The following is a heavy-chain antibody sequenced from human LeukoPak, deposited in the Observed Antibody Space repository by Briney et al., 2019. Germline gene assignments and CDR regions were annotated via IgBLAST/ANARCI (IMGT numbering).Heavy chain of an antibody. J-gene: IGHJ4*02. CDR3: AKARYLWDYYFDY. CDR1: GFTFSNYA. CDR2: ISYDGSNK. V-gene: IGHV3-30*18. D-gene: IGHD2/OR15-2a*01. Sequence: QPGGSLRLSCAASGFTFSNYAMSWVRQAPGKGLEWVAVISYDGSNKYYADSVKGRFTISRDNSKNTLYLQMNSLRAEDTAVYYCAKARYLWDYYFDYWGQGTLVTVSS.